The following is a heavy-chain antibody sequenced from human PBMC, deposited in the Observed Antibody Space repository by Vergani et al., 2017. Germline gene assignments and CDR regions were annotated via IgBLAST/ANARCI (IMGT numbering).Heavy chain of an antibody. Sequence: QVQLVQSGAEVKKPGSSVKVSCKASGGTFSSYAISWVRQAPGQGLEWMGRIIPIFGTANYAQKFQGRVTITADESTSTVYMELSSLRSEDTAVYYCAREGKYYYDSSGYSHFDYWGQGTLVTVSS. D-gene: IGHD3-22*01. J-gene: IGHJ4*02. CDR1: GGTFSSYA. CDR2: IIPIFGTA. CDR3: AREGKYYYDSSGYSHFDY. V-gene: IGHV1-69*18.